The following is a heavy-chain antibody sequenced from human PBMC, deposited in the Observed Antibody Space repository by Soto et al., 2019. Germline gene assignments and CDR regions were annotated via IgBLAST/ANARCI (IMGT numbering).Heavy chain of an antibody. D-gene: IGHD3-9*01. V-gene: IGHV4-30-4*01. CDR3: ARVGRHYDILTGSYNNPYY. CDR2: IYYSGST. Sequence: PSETLSLTCTVSGGSISSGDYYWSWIRQPPGKGLEWIGYIYYSGSTYYNPSLKSRVTISVDTSKNQFSLKLSSVTAADTAVYYCARVGRHYDILTGSYNNPYYRAQGTLVTVSS. CDR1: GGSISSGDYY. J-gene: IGHJ4*02.